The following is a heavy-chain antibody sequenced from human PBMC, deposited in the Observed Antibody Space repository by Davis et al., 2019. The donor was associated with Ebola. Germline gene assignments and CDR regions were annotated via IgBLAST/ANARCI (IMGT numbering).Heavy chain of an antibody. D-gene: IGHD5-12*01. J-gene: IGHJ4*02. CDR2: SNSDGSST. V-gene: IGHV3-74*01. CDR1: GFTFSNYG. CDR3: VPGTWI. Sequence: GESLKISCAATGFTFSNYGMHWVRQAPGKGLVWVSRSNSDGSSTTYADSVKGRFTISRDNAQKSLYLQMNSLRAEDTAVYYCVPGTWIRGQGSLVTVSS.